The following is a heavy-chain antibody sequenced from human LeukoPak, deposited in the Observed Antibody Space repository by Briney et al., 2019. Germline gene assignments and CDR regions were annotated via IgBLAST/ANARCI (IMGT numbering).Heavy chain of an antibody. CDR2: IIPIFGTA. D-gene: IGHD6-13*01. J-gene: IGHJ6*03. Sequence: SVKVSCKASGGTFSSYAISWVRQAPGQGLEWMGGIIPIFGTANYAQKFQGRVTITADESTSTAYMELSSLRSEDTAVYYCARCGYSSSTYYYYMDVWGKGTTVTVSS. CDR1: GGTFSSYA. V-gene: IGHV1-69*13. CDR3: ARCGYSSSTYYYYMDV.